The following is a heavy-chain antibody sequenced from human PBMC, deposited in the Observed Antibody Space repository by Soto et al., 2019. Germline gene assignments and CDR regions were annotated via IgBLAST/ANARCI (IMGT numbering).Heavy chain of an antibody. CDR2: IWYDGSNK. CDR3: ARVLAAAGLSYYYYDMDV. Sequence: QVQLVESGGGVVQPGRSLRLSCAASGFTFSSYGMHWVRQAPGKGLEWVAVIWYDGSNKYYADSVKGRFTISRDNSKNTLYLQMNSLRAEDTAVYYCARVLAAAGLSYYYYDMDVWGQGTTVTVSS. J-gene: IGHJ6*02. CDR1: GFTFSSYG. D-gene: IGHD6-13*01. V-gene: IGHV3-33*01.